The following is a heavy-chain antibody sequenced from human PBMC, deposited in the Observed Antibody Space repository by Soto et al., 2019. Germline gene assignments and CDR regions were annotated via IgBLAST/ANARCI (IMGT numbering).Heavy chain of an antibody. CDR1: GFTFSSYA. D-gene: IGHD6-19*01. V-gene: IGHV3-23*01. Sequence: GGSLRLSCAASGFTFSSYAMSWVRQAPGKGLEWVSAISGSGGSTYYADSVKGRFTISRDNSKNTLYRQMNSLRAEDTAVYYCAKENGVGSGWYHDAFDIWGQGTMVTVSS. J-gene: IGHJ3*02. CDR2: ISGSGGST. CDR3: AKENGVGSGWYHDAFDI.